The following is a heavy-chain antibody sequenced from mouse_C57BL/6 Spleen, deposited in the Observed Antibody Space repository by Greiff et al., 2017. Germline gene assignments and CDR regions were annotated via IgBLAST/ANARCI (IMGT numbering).Heavy chain of an antibody. J-gene: IGHJ3*01. CDR1: GYSITSGYY. D-gene: IGHD2-4*01. Sequence: ESGPGLVKPSQSLSLSCSVTGYSITSGYYWNWIRQFPGNKLEWMGYISYDGSNNHNPSLKNRIAIARDTSKNQFFLKLNSVTTENTAAYYGATYDYDLAWFADWGERTLVTVSA. CDR2: ISYDGSN. CDR3: ATYDYDLAWFAD. V-gene: IGHV3-6*01.